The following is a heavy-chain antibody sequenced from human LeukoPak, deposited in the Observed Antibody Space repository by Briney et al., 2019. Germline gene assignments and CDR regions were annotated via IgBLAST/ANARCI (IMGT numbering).Heavy chain of an antibody. CDR1: GFTFSSYG. Sequence: GGSLRLSCAASGFTFSSYGMSWVRQAPGEGLEWVSAISGSGGSTYYADSVKSRFTISRDNSKNTLYLQMNSLRAEDTAVYYCAKEDPYYDSSGYRAPNFDYWGQGTLVTVSS. V-gene: IGHV3-23*01. D-gene: IGHD3-22*01. CDR3: AKEDPYYDSSGYRAPNFDY. J-gene: IGHJ4*02. CDR2: ISGSGGST.